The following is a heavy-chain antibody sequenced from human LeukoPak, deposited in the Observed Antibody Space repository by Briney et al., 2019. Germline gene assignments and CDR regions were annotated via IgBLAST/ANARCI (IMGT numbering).Heavy chain of an antibody. D-gene: IGHD2-15*01. V-gene: IGHV4-59*01. CDR3: ARRFRYCSGGSCYDYYYGMDV. CDR1: GGSISSYY. J-gene: IGHJ6*02. Sequence: PSETLSLTCTVSGGSISSYYWSWIRQPPGKGLEWIGYIYYSGSTNYNPSLKSRVTISVDTSKNQFSLKLSSVTAADTAVYYCARRFRYCSGGSCYDYYYGMDVWGQGTTVTVSS. CDR2: IYYSGST.